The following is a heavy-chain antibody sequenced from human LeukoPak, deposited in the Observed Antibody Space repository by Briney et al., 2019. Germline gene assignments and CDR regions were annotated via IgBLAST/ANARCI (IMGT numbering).Heavy chain of an antibody. V-gene: IGHV1-18*01. CDR3: ATEGKMVRGVYTDY. D-gene: IGHD3-10*01. J-gene: IGHJ4*02. CDR2: ISAYNGNT. CDR1: GYSFTSNV. Sequence: VASVTVSCKASGYSFTSNVISWVRQAPGQGLEWMGWISAYNGNTNYAQKLQGRVTMTTDTSTSTAYMELRSLRSDDTAVYYCATEGKMVRGVYTDYWGQGTLVTVSS.